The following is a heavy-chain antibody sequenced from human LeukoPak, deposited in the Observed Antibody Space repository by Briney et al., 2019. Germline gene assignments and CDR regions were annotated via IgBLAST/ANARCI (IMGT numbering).Heavy chain of an antibody. J-gene: IGHJ6*02. Sequence: SETLSLTCAVYGGSFSGYYWSWIRQPPGKGLEWIGEINHSGSTHYNPSLKSRVTISVDTSKTQFSLKLSSVTAADTAVYYCARRSRASSSWYDHYYYGMDVWGQGTTVTVSS. CDR1: GGSFSGYY. CDR2: INHSGST. D-gene: IGHD6-13*01. CDR3: ARRSRASSSWYDHYYYGMDV. V-gene: IGHV4-34*01.